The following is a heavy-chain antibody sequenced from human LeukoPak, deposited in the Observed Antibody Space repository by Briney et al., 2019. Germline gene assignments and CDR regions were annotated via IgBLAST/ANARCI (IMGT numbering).Heavy chain of an antibody. J-gene: IGHJ5*02. D-gene: IGHD6-6*01. CDR3: ARGRAARRGNWFDP. V-gene: IGHV1-8*01. CDR2: MNPNSGST. Sequence: ASVKVSCKASGYTFTSYDINWVRQATGQGLEWMGWMNPNSGSTGYAQKFQGRVTMTRNTSISTAYMELSSLRSEDTAVYYCARGRAARRGNWFDPWGQGTLVTVSS. CDR1: GYTFTSYD.